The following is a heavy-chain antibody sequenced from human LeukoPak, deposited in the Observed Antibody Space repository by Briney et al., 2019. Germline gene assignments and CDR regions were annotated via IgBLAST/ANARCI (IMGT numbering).Heavy chain of an antibody. D-gene: IGHD2/OR15-2a*01. V-gene: IGHV4-34*01. J-gene: IGHJ3*02. CDR2: INHSGST. Sequence: PGGSLRLSCAASGFTVTNNYMSWIRQPPGKGLEWIGEINHSGSTNYNPSLKSRVTISVDTSKNQFSLKLSSVTAADTAVYYCARGTLAGAFDIWGQGTMVTVSS. CDR3: ARGTLAGAFDI. CDR1: GFTVTNNY.